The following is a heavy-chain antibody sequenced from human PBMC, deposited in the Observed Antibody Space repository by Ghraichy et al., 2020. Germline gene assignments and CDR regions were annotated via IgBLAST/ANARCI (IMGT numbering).Heavy chain of an antibody. D-gene: IGHD6-19*01. Sequence: SETLSLTCTVSGGSISSYYWSWIRQPPGKGLEWIGYIYYSGSANYNPSLKSRVTISVDTSKNQFSLKLSSVTAADTAVYFCARATVAHTNWFDPWGQGTLVTVSS. CDR3: ARATVAHTNWFDP. CDR1: GGSISSYY. J-gene: IGHJ5*02. CDR2: IYYSGSA. V-gene: IGHV4-59*01.